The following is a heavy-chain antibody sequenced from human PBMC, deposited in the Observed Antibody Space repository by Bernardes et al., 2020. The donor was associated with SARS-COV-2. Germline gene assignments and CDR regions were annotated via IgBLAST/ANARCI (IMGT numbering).Heavy chain of an antibody. D-gene: IGHD6-6*01. CDR2: FYYTGIT. CDR3: ARGRQGAFDI. CDR1: GDSISNYY. J-gene: IGHJ3*02. Sequence: ETLSLTCTVSGDSISNYYWSWLRQPPGKGLQWIGFFYYTGITNYNPSLKSRVTISVDTSKNHFSLNLTSVTAADTAVYYCARGRQGAFDIWGQGTMVTVSS. V-gene: IGHV4-59*01.